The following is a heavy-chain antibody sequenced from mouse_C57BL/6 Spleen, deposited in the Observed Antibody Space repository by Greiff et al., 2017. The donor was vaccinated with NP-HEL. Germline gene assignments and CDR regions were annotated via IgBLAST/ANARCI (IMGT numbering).Heavy chain of an antibody. D-gene: IGHD1-1*01. CDR1: GYTFTDYE. CDR3: TGSRSSYYAMDY. CDR2: IDPETGGT. V-gene: IGHV1-15*01. Sequence: QVQLQQSGAELVRPGASVTLSCKASGYTFTDYEMHWVKQTPVHGLEWIGAIDPETGGTAYNQKFKGKAILTADKSSSTAYMELRSLTSEDSAVYYCTGSRSSYYAMDYWGQGTSVTVSS. J-gene: IGHJ4*01.